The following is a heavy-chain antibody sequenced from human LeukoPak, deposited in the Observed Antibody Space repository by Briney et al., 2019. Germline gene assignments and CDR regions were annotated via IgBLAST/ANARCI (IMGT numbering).Heavy chain of an antibody. CDR3: ARGRPTYDFWSGLSRYGMDV. CDR2: INHSGST. Sequence: SETLPLTCAVYGGSFSGYYWSWIRQPPGKGLEWIGEINHSGSTNYNPSLKSRVTISVDTSKNQFSLKLSSVTAADTAVYYCARGRPTYDFWSGLSRYGMDVWGQGTTVTVSS. V-gene: IGHV4-34*01. D-gene: IGHD3-3*01. J-gene: IGHJ6*02. CDR1: GGSFSGYY.